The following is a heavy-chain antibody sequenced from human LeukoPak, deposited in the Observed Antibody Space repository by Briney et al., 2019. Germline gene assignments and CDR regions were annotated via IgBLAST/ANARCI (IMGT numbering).Heavy chain of an antibody. D-gene: IGHD3-22*01. CDR1: GYTFTSYG. CDR3: ARSTRITMIVVASNYFDY. J-gene: IGHJ4*02. V-gene: IGHV1-18*01. CDR2: ISAYNGNT. Sequence: ASVKVSCKASGYTFTSYGISWVRQAPGQGLEWMGWISAYNGNTNYAQKLQGRVTMTTDTSTSTAYMELRSLRSDDTAVYYCARSTRITMIVVASNYFDYWGQGTLVTVSS.